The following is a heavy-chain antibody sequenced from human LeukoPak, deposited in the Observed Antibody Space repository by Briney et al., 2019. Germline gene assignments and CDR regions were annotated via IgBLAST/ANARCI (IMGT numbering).Heavy chain of an antibody. CDR2: INHSGST. CDR1: GVSVRGYY. Sequence: SETLSLTCAVDGVSVRGYYGSWVRQHPGKGMEWVGEINHSGSTNYNPSLKSRVTISVDKSKIQFSLKLSSVTAADTAVYYCASIRTYYDILTDDYWGQGTLVTVSS. CDR3: ASIRTYYDILTDDY. D-gene: IGHD3-9*01. J-gene: IGHJ4*02. V-gene: IGHV4-34*01.